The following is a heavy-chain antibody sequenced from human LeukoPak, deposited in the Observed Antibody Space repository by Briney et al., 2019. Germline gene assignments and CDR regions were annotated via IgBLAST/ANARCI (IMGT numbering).Heavy chain of an antibody. CDR2: ISYDGSNN. D-gene: IGHD1-7*01. V-gene: IGHV3-30*03. CDR3: ARETTRRLDY. CDR1: GFTVSTNC. Sequence: GGSLRLTCAASGFTVSTNCMTWVRQAPGKGLEWVAAISYDGSNNYYADSLKGRFTISRDNSKNTLYLQMNSLRAEDTAVYYCARETTRRLDYWGQGTLVTVSS. J-gene: IGHJ4*02.